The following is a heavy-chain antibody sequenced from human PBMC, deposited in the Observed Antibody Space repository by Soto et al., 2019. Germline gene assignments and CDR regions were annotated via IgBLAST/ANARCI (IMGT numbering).Heavy chain of an antibody. J-gene: IGHJ3*02. CDR2: ISYDGSNK. Sequence: GGSLRLSCAASGFTFSSYGMHWVHQAPGKGLEWVAVISYDGSNKYYADSVKGRFTISRDNSKNTLYLQMNSLRAEDTAVYYCAKSIAVDSIAFDIWGQGTMVTVSS. CDR3: AKSIAVDSIAFDI. V-gene: IGHV3-30*18. D-gene: IGHD6-19*01. CDR1: GFTFSSYG.